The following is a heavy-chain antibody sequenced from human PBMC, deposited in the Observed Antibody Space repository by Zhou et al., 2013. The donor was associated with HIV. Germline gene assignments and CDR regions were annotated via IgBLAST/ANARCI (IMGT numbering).Heavy chain of an antibody. Sequence: QVQLVQSGAEVKKPGASVKVSCTTSGYTFTAYYIHWVRQAPGQGLEWLGWINPNSGGTNYAQNLQARVTMTTDTSTSTAYMELRSLRSDDTAMYYCARGLAARTFDYWGQGTLITVSS. CDR1: GYTFTAYY. J-gene: IGHJ4*02. CDR2: INPNSGGT. CDR3: ARGLAARTFDY. V-gene: IGHV1-2*02. D-gene: IGHD6-6*01.